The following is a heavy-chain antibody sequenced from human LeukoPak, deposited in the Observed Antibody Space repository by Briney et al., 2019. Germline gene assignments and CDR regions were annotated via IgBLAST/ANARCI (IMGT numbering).Heavy chain of an antibody. CDR1: GGTFSSYA. J-gene: IGHJ6*02. D-gene: IGHD3/OR15-3a*01. Sequence: SVKFSCKASGGTFSSYAIGWVRQSPGQGLEWMGRIIPILGIANYAQKFQGRVTITADKSTSTAYMELSSLRSEDTAVYYCSGSPSPPIGLDYGMDVWGQGTTVTVSS. CDR2: IIPILGIA. V-gene: IGHV1-69*04. CDR3: SGSPSPPIGLDYGMDV.